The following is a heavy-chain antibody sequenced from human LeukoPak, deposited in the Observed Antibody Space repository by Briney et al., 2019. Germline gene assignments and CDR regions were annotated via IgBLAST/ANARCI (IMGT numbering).Heavy chain of an antibody. CDR3: TTESRFRLILDY. Sequence: GGSLRLSCAASGFIFTNAWMTWVRQGPGKGLECVGRTKTKSDGGTTDYAAPVKGRFTISRDDSKKMTYLHMNSLKTEDTAVYFCTTESRFRLILDYWGLGTLVAVSS. CDR2: TKTKSDGGTT. D-gene: IGHD2-21*01. J-gene: IGHJ4*02. CDR1: GFIFTNAW. V-gene: IGHV3-15*01.